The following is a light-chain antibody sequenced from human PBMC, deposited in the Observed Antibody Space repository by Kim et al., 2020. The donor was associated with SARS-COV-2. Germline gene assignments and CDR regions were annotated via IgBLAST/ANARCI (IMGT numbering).Light chain of an antibody. Sequence: DIQMTQSPSSLSASLGDRVTITCRASLGINTYLAWYQQKPGKLPTLLIYGASTLQSGVPSRFSGSGSGTDFTLSISSLQSEDVATYYCQKYDNGIRTFGPGTKVDIK. J-gene: IGKJ1*01. V-gene: IGKV1-27*01. CDR2: GAS. CDR1: LGINTY. CDR3: QKYDNGIRT.